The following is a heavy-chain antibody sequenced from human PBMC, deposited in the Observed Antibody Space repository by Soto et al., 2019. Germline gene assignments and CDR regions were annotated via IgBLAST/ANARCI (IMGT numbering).Heavy chain of an antibody. CDR2: IVVGSGNT. V-gene: IGHV1-58*01. CDR1: GFTFTSSA. Sequence: ASVKVSCKASGFTFTSSAVQWVRQARGRRLEWIGWIVVGSGNTNYAQKFQERVTITRDMSTSTAYMELSSLRSEDTAVYYCAADRLYSSLFTFDPWSQGTLVTVSS. D-gene: IGHD6-13*01. CDR3: AADRLYSSLFTFDP. J-gene: IGHJ5*02.